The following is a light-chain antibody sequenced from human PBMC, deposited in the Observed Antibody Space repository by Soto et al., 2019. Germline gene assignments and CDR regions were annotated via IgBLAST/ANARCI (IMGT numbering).Light chain of an antibody. J-gene: IGLJ1*01. CDR3: QSYDSTLSARYV. V-gene: IGLV1-40*01. CDR2: GNT. Sequence: QSVLTQPPSVSAAPGQRVTISCSGSDSNIGNHYVSWYQQLPGTAPKVLIVGNTIRPSGVPDRFSASTSGTSASLAITGLQAEDEGDYYCQSYDSTLSARYVFGTGTKLTVL. CDR1: DSNIGNHY.